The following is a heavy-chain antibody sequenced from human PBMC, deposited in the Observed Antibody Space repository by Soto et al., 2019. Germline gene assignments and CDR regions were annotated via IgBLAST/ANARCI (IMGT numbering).Heavy chain of an antibody. V-gene: IGHV4-31*03. J-gene: IGHJ4*02. Sequence: QVQLQESGPGLVKPSQTLSLTCTVSGGSISSGGYYWSWIRQHPGKGLEWIGYISYSGSTYYNPSLESRVTMSVDTSTNQFSLKLSSVTAADTAVYYCARDALSRDSIWGQGTLVTVSS. CDR3: ARDALSRDSI. CDR1: GGSISSGGYY. D-gene: IGHD3-22*01. CDR2: ISYSGST.